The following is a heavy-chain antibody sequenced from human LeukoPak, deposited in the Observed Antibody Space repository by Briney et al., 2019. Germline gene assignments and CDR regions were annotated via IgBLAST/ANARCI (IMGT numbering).Heavy chain of an antibody. CDR3: AKAPVTTCRGAYCYPFDY. V-gene: IGHV3-23*01. D-gene: IGHD2-21*01. CDR1: GFTLSGYA. Sequence: GGSLRLSCAASGFTLSGYAMSWVRQAPGKGLEWVSAISDSGNTYHADSVKGRFTISRDSSKNTLFLQMNRLRPEDAAVYYCAKAPVTTCRGAYCYPFDYWGQGTLVTVSS. CDR2: ISDSGNT. J-gene: IGHJ4*02.